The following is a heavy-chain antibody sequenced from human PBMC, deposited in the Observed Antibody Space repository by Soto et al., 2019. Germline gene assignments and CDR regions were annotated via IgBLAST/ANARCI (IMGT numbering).Heavy chain of an antibody. CDR3: ARGLDYPNY. CDR1: GFTFSSYA. D-gene: IGHD4-17*01. V-gene: IGHV3-30-3*01. J-gene: IGHJ4*02. Sequence: QVQLVESGGGVVQPGRSLRLSCAASGFTFSSYAMHWVRQAPGKGLEWVAVISYDGSNKYYADSVKGRFTISRDNSKNTLYLQMNSLRAEDTALYYCARGLDYPNYWGQGTLVTVSS. CDR2: ISYDGSNK.